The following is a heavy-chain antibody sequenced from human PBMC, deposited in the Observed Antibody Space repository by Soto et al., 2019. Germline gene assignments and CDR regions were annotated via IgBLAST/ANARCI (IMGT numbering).Heavy chain of an antibody. Sequence: NPSETLSLTCTVSGGSISSYYWSWIRQPPGKGLEWIGYIYYSGSTNYNPSLKSRVTISVDTSKNQFSLKMSSVTAADTAVYYCARLATRYYIDYWGQGTLVTVSS. CDR3: ARLATRYYIDY. J-gene: IGHJ4*02. D-gene: IGHD1-1*01. CDR1: GGSISSYY. V-gene: IGHV4-59*01. CDR2: IYYSGST.